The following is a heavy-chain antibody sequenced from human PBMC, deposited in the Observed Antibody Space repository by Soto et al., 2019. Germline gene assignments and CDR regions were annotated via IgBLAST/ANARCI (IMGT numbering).Heavy chain of an antibody. J-gene: IGHJ4*02. CDR1: GGSISSGGYY. CDR3: ARWYGGRWLQSYFDY. CDR2: IYYSGST. D-gene: IGHD1-26*01. Sequence: PSETLSLTCTVSGGSISSGGYYWSWIRQHPGKGLEWIGYIYYSGSTYYNPSLKSRVTISVDTSKNQFSLKLSSVTAADTAVYYCARWYGGRWLQSYFDYWGQGTLVTVS. V-gene: IGHV4-31*03.